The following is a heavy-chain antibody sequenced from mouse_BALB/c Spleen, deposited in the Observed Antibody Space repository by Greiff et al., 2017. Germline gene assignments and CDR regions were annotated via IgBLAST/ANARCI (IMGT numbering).Heavy chain of an antibody. CDR3: ARSDYYGSSRFAY. V-gene: IGHV3-2*02. D-gene: IGHD1-1*01. CDR2: ISYSGST. Sequence: EVQLQESGPGLVKPSQSLSLTCTVTGYSITSDYAWNWIRQFPGNKLEWMGYISYSGSTSYNPSLKSRISITRDTSKNQFFLQLNSVTTEDTATYYCARSDYYGSSRFAYWGQGTLVTVSA. J-gene: IGHJ3*01. CDR1: GYSITSDYA.